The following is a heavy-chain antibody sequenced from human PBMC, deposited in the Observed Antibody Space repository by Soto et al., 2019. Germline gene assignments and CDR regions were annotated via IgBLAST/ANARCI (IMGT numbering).Heavy chain of an antibody. CDR2: IYYSGTT. J-gene: IGHJ3*02. D-gene: IGHD3-10*01. Sequence: QVQLQESGPGLVKPSQTLSLNCSVSGDSINNADYYWSWIRQHAGRGLEWIGYIYYSGTTCYNPSLSIRVTISMDTSKNQFSLEMSSVTAADTAVYYCARVGGHAFDSRGQGTMVTVSS. CDR1: GDSINNADYY. CDR3: ARVGGHAFDS. V-gene: IGHV4-31*03.